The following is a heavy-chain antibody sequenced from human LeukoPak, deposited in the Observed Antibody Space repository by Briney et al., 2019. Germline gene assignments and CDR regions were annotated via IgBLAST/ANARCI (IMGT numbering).Heavy chain of an antibody. V-gene: IGHV3-48*03. J-gene: IGHJ4*02. D-gene: IGHD2-2*01. CDR3: ARARYCSSTSCPDY. CDR1: GFTFSSYE. Sequence: GGSLRLSCAASGFTFSSYEMNWVRQAPGKGLEWVSYISSSGSTIYYADSVKGRFTTSRDNAKNSLYLQMNSLRAEDTAVYYCARARYCSSTSCPDYWGQGTLVTVSS. CDR2: ISSSGSTI.